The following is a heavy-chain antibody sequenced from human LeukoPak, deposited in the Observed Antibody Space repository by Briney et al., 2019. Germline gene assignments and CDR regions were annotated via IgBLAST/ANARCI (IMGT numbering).Heavy chain of an antibody. CDR2: ISGSGTTT. J-gene: IGHJ4*02. Sequence: GGSLRLSCAASGFTFSSYAMSWVRQAPGKGLDWVSAISGSGTTTYYADSVKGRFTISRDISKNTLYLQMNSLRAEDTAVYYCAKPLSAASGTDFHYWGQGTLVTVSS. V-gene: IGHV3-23*01. CDR1: GFTFSSYA. D-gene: IGHD6-13*01. CDR3: AKPLSAASGTDFHY.